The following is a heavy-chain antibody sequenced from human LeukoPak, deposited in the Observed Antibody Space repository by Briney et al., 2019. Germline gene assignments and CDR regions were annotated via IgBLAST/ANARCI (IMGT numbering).Heavy chain of an antibody. Sequence: GGSLRLSCAASGFTFSSYWMRWVRQAPGKGLEWVANIKQDGGEKYYVDSVKGRFTISRDNAKNSLYLQMNSLRAEDTAVYYCARDPLMISHTGPAWVFQHWGQGTLVTVSS. CDR2: IKQDGGEK. CDR3: ARDPLMISHTGPAWVFQH. D-gene: IGHD3-16*01. V-gene: IGHV3-7*01. J-gene: IGHJ1*01. CDR1: GFTFSSYW.